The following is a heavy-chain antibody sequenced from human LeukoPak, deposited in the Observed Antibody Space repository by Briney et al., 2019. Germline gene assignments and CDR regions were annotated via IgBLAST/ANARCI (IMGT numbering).Heavy chain of an antibody. Sequence: SETLSLTCTVSGGSISSGGYYWSWIRQPPGKGLEWIGYIYHSGSTYYNPSLKSRVTISIDTSKNQFSLKLSSVTAADTAVYYCARDRGGVGATFDYWGQGTLVTVSS. J-gene: IGHJ4*02. CDR1: GGSISSGGYY. D-gene: IGHD1-26*01. CDR3: ARDRGGVGATFDY. V-gene: IGHV4-61*08. CDR2: IYHSGST.